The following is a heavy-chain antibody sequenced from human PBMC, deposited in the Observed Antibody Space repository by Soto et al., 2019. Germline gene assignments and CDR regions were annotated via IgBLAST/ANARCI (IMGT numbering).Heavy chain of an antibody. CDR1: GYTFTSYG. CDR3: ARVGDANYYRGMDV. Sequence: QVQLVQSGGEVKKPGASVKLSCTASGYTFTSYGISWVRQAPGQGLEWMGWISAYNGKTNYAQNVQGRVTMTTDTSTRTAYMDLRSLRSDDTAVYYCARVGDANYYRGMDVWGQGTTVTVSS. J-gene: IGHJ6*02. CDR2: ISAYNGKT. V-gene: IGHV1-18*01.